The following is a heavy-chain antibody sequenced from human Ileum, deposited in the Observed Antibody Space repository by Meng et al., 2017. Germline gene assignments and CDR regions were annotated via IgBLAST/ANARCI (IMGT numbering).Heavy chain of an antibody. Sequence: GVLKISCAASGFTFSNYWMSGVRQAPGKGLEWVANIKQDGSEKYYVDSVKGRFTISRDNAKNSLYLQMNSLRAEDTAVYYCARGGRPWAYWGQGTLVTVSS. J-gene: IGHJ4*02. D-gene: IGHD3-10*01. CDR3: ARGGRPWAY. CDR2: IKQDGSEK. CDR1: GFTFSNYW. V-gene: IGHV3-7*01.